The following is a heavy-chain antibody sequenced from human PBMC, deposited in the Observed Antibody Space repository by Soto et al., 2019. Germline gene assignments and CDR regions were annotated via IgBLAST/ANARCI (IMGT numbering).Heavy chain of an antibody. CDR3: ARDSGKLELLNWFDP. J-gene: IGHJ5*02. CDR1: RGTFSSYA. CDR2: IIPIFGTA. V-gene: IGHV1-69*13. D-gene: IGHD1-7*01. Sequence: SLQVSWKASRGTFSSYAISGVRQAPGQGLEWMGGIIPIFGTANYAQKFQGRVTITADESTSTAYMELSSLRSEDTALYYCARDSGKLELLNWFDPWGQGTLVTVSS.